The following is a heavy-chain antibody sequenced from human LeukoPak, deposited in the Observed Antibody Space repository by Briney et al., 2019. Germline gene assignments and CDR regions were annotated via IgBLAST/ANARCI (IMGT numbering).Heavy chain of an antibody. J-gene: IGHJ4*02. CDR2: MNPNSGNT. CDR3: ARVIAVAGKVDY. D-gene: IGHD6-19*01. V-gene: IGHV1-8*01. Sequence: ASVKVSCKASGYTFTSYDINWVRQATGQGLEWMGWMNPNSGNTGYAQKFQGRVTMTRNTSISTAYMELSSLRSEDTAVYYCARVIAVAGKVDYWGQGTLVTVSS. CDR1: GYTFTSYD.